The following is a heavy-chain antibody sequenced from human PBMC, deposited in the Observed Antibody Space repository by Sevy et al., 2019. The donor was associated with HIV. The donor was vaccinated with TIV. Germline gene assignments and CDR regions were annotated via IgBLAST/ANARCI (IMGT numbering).Heavy chain of an antibody. J-gene: IGHJ6*02. CDR2: IIPIFGTA. CDR3: ARVRFAYCSSTSCYDYYYGMDV. CDR1: GGTFSSYA. Sequence: ASVKVSCKASGGTFSSYAISWVRQAPGQGLEWMGGIIPIFGTANYAQKFQGRVTITADESTSTAYMELSSLRSEDTAVYYCARVRFAYCSSTSCYDYYYGMDVWGQGITVTVSS. V-gene: IGHV1-69*13. D-gene: IGHD2-2*01.